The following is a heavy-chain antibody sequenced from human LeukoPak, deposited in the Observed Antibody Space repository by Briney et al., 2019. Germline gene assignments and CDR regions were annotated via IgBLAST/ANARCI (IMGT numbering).Heavy chain of an antibody. CDR2: ISGRGGST. Sequence: GVSLRLSCAASGFTFSRYAKSGVRQAPGKGLECVSGISGRGGSTYYGDSVERRYNISRDNSKITLYLQQNSLRADDTAVYYCAKDETLAVACTFDYWGQGILVTVSS. J-gene: IGHJ4*02. CDR3: AKDETLAVACTFDY. V-gene: IGHV3-23*01. CDR1: GFTFSRYA. D-gene: IGHD6-19*01.